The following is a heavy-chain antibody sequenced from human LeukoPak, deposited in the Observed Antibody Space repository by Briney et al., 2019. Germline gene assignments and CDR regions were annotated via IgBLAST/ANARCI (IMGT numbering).Heavy chain of an antibody. Sequence: GGSLRLSCAASGSTFSSYAMHWVRQAPGKGLEWVAVISYDGSNKYYADSVKGRFTISRDNSKNTLYLQMNSLRAEDTAVYYCAREAAYVYYYGMDVWGQGTTVTVSS. CDR2: ISYDGSNK. CDR1: GSTFSSYA. D-gene: IGHD3-16*01. CDR3: AREAAYVYYYGMDV. V-gene: IGHV3-30*04. J-gene: IGHJ6*02.